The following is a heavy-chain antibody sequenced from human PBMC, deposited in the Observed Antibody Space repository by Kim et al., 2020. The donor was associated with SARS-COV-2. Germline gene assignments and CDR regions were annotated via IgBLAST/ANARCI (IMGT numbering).Heavy chain of an antibody. J-gene: IGHJ4*02. CDR3: AKTYYYGSGSYQDY. Sequence: EYPLTGRFTISRDTSQNTLYLQMNSLRAEDTAVYYCAKTYYYGSGSYQDYWGQGTLVTVSS. V-gene: IGHV3-23*01. D-gene: IGHD3-10*01.